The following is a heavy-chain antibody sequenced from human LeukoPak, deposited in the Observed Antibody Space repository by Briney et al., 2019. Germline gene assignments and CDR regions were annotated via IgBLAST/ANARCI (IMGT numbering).Heavy chain of an antibody. Sequence: SETLSLTCTVSGGSISSYYWIWLRQPPGKGLEGIGYIYYSGSTNYNPSLKSRVTITGDTSKHQFSLRLSSVNAADTAVYYCERDVGGSYTFDYWGQGTLVTVSS. D-gene: IGHD1-26*01. CDR3: ERDVGGSYTFDY. CDR1: GGSISSYY. J-gene: IGHJ4*02. V-gene: IGHV4-59*01. CDR2: IYYSGST.